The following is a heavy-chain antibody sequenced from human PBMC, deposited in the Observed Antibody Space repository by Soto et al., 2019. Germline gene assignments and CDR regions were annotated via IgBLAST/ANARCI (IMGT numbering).Heavy chain of an antibody. V-gene: IGHV3-15*07. CDR1: GFIFTNAW. J-gene: IGHJ5*02. CDR2: IKSKSDGGTA. CDR3: TTGLVGSSYNP. D-gene: IGHD2-15*01. Sequence: EVQLVESGGGLVEPGGSLRLSCAASGFIFTNAWMNWVHQAPGKGLEWVGRIKSKSDGGTADYAAPVKGRFTMSRDDSKDTVDLQMSSLKTEDTAVYYCTTGLVGSSYNPWGQGTLVTVSS.